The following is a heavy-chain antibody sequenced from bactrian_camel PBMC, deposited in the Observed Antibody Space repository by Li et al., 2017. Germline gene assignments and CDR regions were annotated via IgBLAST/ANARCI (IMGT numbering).Heavy chain of an antibody. J-gene: IGHJ6*01. CDR3: AAGGPCSTVQFGGADFVY. D-gene: IGHD6*01. Sequence: HVQLVESGGGSVQIGGTLRLSCAASGYNMTACMAWFRQVPGKGREGVARIYTGSGNTYYADSVKGRFTISQDNAKNTLFLQMSSLKPDDTAMYYCAAGGPCSTVQFGGADFVYRGQGTQVTVS. CDR2: IYTGSGNT. V-gene: IGHV3S1*01. CDR1: GYNMTAC.